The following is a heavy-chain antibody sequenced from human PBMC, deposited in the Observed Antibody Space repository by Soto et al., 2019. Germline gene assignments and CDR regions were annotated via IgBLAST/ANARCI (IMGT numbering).Heavy chain of an antibody. CDR1: GGSVSSGSYY. Sequence: SETLSLTCTVSGGSVSSGSYYWSWIRQPPGKGLEWIGYIYYSGSTNYNPSLKSRVTISVDTSKNQFSLKLSSVTAADTAVYYCARVRQWLVLVSFSLDYWGQGTLVTVSS. J-gene: IGHJ4*02. V-gene: IGHV4-61*01. D-gene: IGHD6-19*01. CDR2: IYYSGST. CDR3: ARVRQWLVLVSFSLDY.